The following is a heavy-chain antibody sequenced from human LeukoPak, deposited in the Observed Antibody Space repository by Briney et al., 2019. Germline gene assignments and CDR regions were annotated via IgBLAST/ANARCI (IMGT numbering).Heavy chain of an antibody. Sequence: SETLSLTCTVSGGSISSYYWSWIRQPPGKGLEWIGYIYHSGSTNYNPSLKSRVTISVDTSKNRFSLKLSSVTAADTAVYYCARGGSKSYREFLYNWFDPWGQGTLATVSS. J-gene: IGHJ5*02. CDR3: ARGGSKSYREFLYNWFDP. D-gene: IGHD3-10*01. CDR1: GGSISSYY. V-gene: IGHV4-59*01. CDR2: IYHSGST.